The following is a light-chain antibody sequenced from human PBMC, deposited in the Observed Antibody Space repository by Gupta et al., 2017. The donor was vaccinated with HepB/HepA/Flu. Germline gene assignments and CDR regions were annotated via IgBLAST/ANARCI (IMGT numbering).Light chain of an antibody. V-gene: IGKV1-5*03. J-gene: IGKJ2*01. Sequence: DIQMTQSPSTLSASVGDRVTITCRASQSVNTWLAWYQQKPGKAPKLLIYKASSLQSGVPSIFSGSGSGTEFTLTISSLQPDDFATYYCQQHNTYRRTFGQGTKLEIK. CDR3: QQHNTYRRT. CDR2: KAS. CDR1: QSVNTW.